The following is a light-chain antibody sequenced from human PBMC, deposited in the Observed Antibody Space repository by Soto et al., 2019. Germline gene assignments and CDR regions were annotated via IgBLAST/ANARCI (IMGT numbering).Light chain of an antibody. V-gene: IGKV1-33*01. Sequence: IQLTQSPSSLSASVGDGVTITCRASQGISSYLAWYQQKPGKAPKLLIYDASNLESGVPSRFSGSGSGTDFSFTISSLQPEDIATYFCQQYDDLPLTFGGGTKVDI. CDR1: QGISSY. CDR3: QQYDDLPLT. J-gene: IGKJ4*01. CDR2: DAS.